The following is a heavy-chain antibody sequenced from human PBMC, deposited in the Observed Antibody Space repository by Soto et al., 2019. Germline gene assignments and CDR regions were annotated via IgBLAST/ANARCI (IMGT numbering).Heavy chain of an antibody. V-gene: IGHV3-33*01. CDR1: GFKFSDYG. J-gene: IGHJ5*02. Sequence: QVQLVESGGGVAQPGRARKISCPAYGFKFSDYGLNWIRQAPGKGLEWVASLWYGENITWYADSVKGGFTASRDHPRNNLHLPMGRERDGAPAISSCSIEGGGAGVGPGGSDPGGKGIRVT. CDR3: SIEGGGAGVGPGGSDP. D-gene: IGHD3-10*01. CDR2: LWYGENIT.